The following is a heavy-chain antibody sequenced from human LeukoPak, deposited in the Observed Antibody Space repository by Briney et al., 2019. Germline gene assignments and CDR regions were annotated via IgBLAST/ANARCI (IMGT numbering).Heavy chain of an antibody. CDR2: IYHSGST. CDR3: ARLSGYYYYYMDV. CDR1: GYSISSGHY. Sequence: PSETLSLTCAVSGYSISSGHYWGWIRQPPGKGLEWIGSIYHSGSTHYNPSLKSRVTISVDTSKNQSSLKLSSVTAADTAVYYCARLSGYYYYYMDVWGNGTTVTVSS. D-gene: IGHD3-22*01. J-gene: IGHJ6*03. V-gene: IGHV4-38-2*01.